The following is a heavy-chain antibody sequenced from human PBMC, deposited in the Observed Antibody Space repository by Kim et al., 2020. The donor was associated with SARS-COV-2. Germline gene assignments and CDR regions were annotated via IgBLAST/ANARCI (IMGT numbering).Heavy chain of an antibody. J-gene: IGHJ4*02. Sequence: GGSLRLSCAASGFTFSNYWMTWVRQAPGKGLEWVANIKQDGSEENYVDSVKGRFTISRDNAKDSVYPQMNSLRAEDTAVYHCARAYSSGWDTSFWGQGTLVTVSS. CDR3: ARAYSSGWDTSF. V-gene: IGHV3-7*01. CDR2: IKQDGSEE. CDR1: GFTFSNYW. D-gene: IGHD6-19*01.